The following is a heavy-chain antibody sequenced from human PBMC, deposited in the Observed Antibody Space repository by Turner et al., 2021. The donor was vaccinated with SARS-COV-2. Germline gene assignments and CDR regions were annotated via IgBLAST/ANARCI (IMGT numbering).Heavy chain of an antibody. Sequence: QLQLQESGPGLVKPSETLYLTCTVSGASISSIIYYWGWIRQPPGKGLEWIGTIYSSGSTYYNPSLKSRVTISVDASKNQFSLKLSSVTAADTAVYYCARRGDGGKSFDYWGQGTLVTVSS. CDR1: GASISSIIYY. CDR2: IYSSGST. D-gene: IGHD2-15*01. CDR3: ARRGDGGKSFDY. J-gene: IGHJ4*02. V-gene: IGHV4-39*01.